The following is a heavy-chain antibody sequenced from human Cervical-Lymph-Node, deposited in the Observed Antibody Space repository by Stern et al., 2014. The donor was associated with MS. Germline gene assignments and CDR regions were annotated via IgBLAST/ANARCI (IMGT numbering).Heavy chain of an antibody. V-gene: IGHV1-46*01. D-gene: IGHD3/OR15-3a*01. J-gene: IGHJ4*02. CDR2: INPYGGST. CDR3: ARGRYLDSPFDF. Sequence: DQLVESGAEVKEPGASVKVSCKASGYTFGSYYIHWVRQAPGQGLEWMGIINPYGGSTTYAQKFQGRVTMTTDTPTSTVHMELSSLRSNDTAVYYCARGRYLDSPFDFWGQGTPVTASS. CDR1: GYTFGSYY.